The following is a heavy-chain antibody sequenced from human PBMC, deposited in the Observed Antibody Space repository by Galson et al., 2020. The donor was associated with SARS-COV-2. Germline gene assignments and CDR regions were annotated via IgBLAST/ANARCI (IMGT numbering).Heavy chain of an antibody. J-gene: IGHJ4*02. Sequence: SQTLSLIYAISGDSVSSNSAAWTWIRQSPSRGLEWLGRTYYRSKWYNDYAVPVQSRITINPDTSKNQFSRQLNSVTPEDTAVYYCARGAGSLNYWGQGTLVTVSS. CDR1: GDSVSSNSAA. V-gene: IGHV6-1*01. CDR3: ARGAGSLNY. D-gene: IGHD1-26*01. CDR2: TYYRSKWYN.